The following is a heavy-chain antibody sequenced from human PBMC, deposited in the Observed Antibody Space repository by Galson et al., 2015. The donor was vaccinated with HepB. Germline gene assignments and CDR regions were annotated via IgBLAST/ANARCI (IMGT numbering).Heavy chain of an antibody. CDR2: IFMTGKT. J-gene: IGHJ4*02. Sequence: SLRLSCAASGFNVSSTYMTWIRQAPGKGLEWVSLIFMTGKTFYGDSVKGRFTISRDNSKNTLYLQMNSLRAEDTAVYYCTRDDYYDISAYYYGSGFDYWGQGTLVTVSS. CDR3: TRDDYYDISAYYYGSGFDY. V-gene: IGHV3-53*01. D-gene: IGHD3-22*01. CDR1: GFNVSSTY.